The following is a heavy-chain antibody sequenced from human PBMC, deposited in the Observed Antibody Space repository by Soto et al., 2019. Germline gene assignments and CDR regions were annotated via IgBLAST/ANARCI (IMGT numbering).Heavy chain of an antibody. CDR3: ARDERSSWTGDAFDS. Sequence: GASVKVSCKASGYTFTSYGISWVRQAPGQGLEWMGWISAYNGNTNFAQKLQGRVTLTTDTSTSTAYMELRSLRSDDTAVYYCARDERSSWTGDAFDSWGQGTMVTVSS. V-gene: IGHV1-18*04. CDR2: ISAYNGNT. D-gene: IGHD2-15*01. J-gene: IGHJ3*02. CDR1: GYTFTSYG.